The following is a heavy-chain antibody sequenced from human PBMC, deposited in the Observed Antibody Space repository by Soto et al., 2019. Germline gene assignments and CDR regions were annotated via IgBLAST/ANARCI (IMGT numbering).Heavy chain of an antibody. CDR1: GFTFSSYG. J-gene: IGHJ6*02. V-gene: IGHV3-30*18. CDR3: AKDRSGMDV. CDR2: ISYDGRNK. Sequence: QVQLVESGGGVVQPGRSLRLSCAASGFTFSSYGMHWVRQAPGKGLEWVAVISYDGRNKYYADSVKGRFTISRDNAKNTLYLQMNSLRAEDTAVYYCAKDRSGMDVWGQGTTVTVSS.